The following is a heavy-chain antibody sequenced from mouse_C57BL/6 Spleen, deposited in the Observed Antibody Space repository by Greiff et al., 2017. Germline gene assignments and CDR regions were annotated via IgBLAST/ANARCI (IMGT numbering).Heavy chain of an antibody. Sequence: QVQLQQPGAELVKPGASVKLSCKASGYTFTSYWMHWVKQRPGQGLEWIGMIHPNSGSTNYNEKFKSKATLTVDKSSSTAYMQLSSLTSEDSAVYYCARRYSSGYGLDYWGQGTTLTVSS. CDR3: ARRYSSGYGLDY. CDR2: IHPNSGST. D-gene: IGHD3-2*02. CDR1: GYTFTSYW. J-gene: IGHJ2*01. V-gene: IGHV1-64*01.